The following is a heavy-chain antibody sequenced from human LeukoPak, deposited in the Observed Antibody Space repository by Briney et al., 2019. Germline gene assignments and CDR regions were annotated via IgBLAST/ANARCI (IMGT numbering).Heavy chain of an antibody. J-gene: IGHJ5*02. Sequence: SETLSLTCAVYGGSFSGYYWSWIRQPPGKGLEWIGYIYYSGSTNYNPSLKSRVTISVDTSKNQFSLKLSSVTAADTAVYYCARASAQDSSSWYWFDPWGQGTLVTVSS. V-gene: IGHV4-59*01. CDR2: IYYSGST. CDR1: GGSFSGYY. D-gene: IGHD6-13*01. CDR3: ARASAQDSSSWYWFDP.